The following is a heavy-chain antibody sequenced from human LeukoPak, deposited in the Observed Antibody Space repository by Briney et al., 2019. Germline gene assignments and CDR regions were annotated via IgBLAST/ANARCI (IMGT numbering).Heavy chain of an antibody. Sequence: ASVKVSCKASGYTFTSYYMHWVRQAPGQGLEWLGIINPSGGSTSNAQKFQGRVTMTRDMSTSTVYMELSSLRSQDTAVYYCARALAAAAGRRAGMMGDWGQGTLVTVSS. V-gene: IGHV1-46*01. CDR2: INPSGGST. CDR1: GYTFTSYY. CDR3: ARALAAAAGRRAGMMGD. D-gene: IGHD6-13*01. J-gene: IGHJ4*02.